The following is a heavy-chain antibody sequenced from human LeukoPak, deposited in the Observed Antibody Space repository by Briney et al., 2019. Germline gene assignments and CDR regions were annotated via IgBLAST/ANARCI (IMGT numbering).Heavy chain of an antibody. CDR1: GGSISSYY. D-gene: IGHD3-10*01. J-gene: IGHJ4*02. CDR3: ARVGTYGSGSYLSWLDY. V-gene: IGHV4-59*01. Sequence: SETLSLTCTVSGGSISSYYWSWIRQPPGKGLEWIGYIYYSGSTNYNPSLKSRVTISVDTSKNQFSLKLSSVTAADTAVYYCARVGTYGSGSYLSWLDYWGQGTLVTVSA. CDR2: IYYSGST.